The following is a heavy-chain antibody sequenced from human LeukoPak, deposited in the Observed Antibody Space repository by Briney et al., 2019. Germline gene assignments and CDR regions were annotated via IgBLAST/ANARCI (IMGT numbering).Heavy chain of an antibody. CDR3: AKPLTYDFWSGYYSDAFDI. CDR1: GFTFSSYS. J-gene: IGHJ3*02. D-gene: IGHD3-3*01. Sequence: PGGSLRLSCAASGFTFSSYSMNWVRQAPGKGLEWVSYISSSSSTIYYADSVKGRFTISRDNAKNSLYLQMNSLRAEDTAVYYCAKPLTYDFWSGYYSDAFDIWGQGTMVTVSS. CDR2: ISSSSSTI. V-gene: IGHV3-48*01.